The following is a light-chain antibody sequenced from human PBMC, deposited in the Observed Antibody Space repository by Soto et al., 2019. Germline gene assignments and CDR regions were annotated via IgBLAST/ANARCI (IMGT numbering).Light chain of an antibody. Sequence: DFVMTQTPLSSPVTLGQPASISCRSSQSLVHSDGNSYLSWLHQRPGQPPRLLIYMISNRFSGVPDRFDGSGAGTDFTLKISRVEPEDVVVYYCMLAPQPYTFGRGTKLEIK. CDR2: MIS. CDR1: QSLVHSDGNSY. J-gene: IGKJ2*01. CDR3: MLAPQPYT. V-gene: IGKV2-24*01.